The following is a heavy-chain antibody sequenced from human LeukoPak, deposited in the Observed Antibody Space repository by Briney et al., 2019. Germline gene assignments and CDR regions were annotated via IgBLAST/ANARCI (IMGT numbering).Heavy chain of an antibody. V-gene: IGHV3-23*01. CDR1: GFTFNSYG. D-gene: IGHD2-21*02. Sequence: PGGSLRLSCAASGFTFNSYGMSWVRQAPGKGLEWVSGISGSGGSTYYADSVKGRFTISRDNSKNTLYLQMNSLRAEDTAVYYCAREGRRGVVTAIPAYGMDVWGQGTTVTVSS. CDR2: ISGSGGST. J-gene: IGHJ6*02. CDR3: AREGRRGVVTAIPAYGMDV.